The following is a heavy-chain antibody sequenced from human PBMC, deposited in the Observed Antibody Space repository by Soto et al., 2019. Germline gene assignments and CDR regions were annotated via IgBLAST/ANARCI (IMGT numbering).Heavy chain of an antibody. D-gene: IGHD3-10*01. V-gene: IGHV2-5*02. Sequence: QITLKESGPTLVKPTQTLTLTRTFSGFSLSTSGVGVGWIRQPPGKALEWLAVIYWDDSKTYSPSLKSGLTITKDTSRDQVVLTMTNMDPVDTATYYCAHKGSGSRAIDYWGQGALVTVSS. CDR2: IYWDDSK. CDR3: AHKGSGSRAIDY. CDR1: GFSLSTSGVG. J-gene: IGHJ4*02.